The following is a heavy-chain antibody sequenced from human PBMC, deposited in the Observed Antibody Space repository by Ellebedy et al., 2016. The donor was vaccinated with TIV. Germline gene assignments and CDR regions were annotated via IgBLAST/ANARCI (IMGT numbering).Heavy chain of an antibody. D-gene: IGHD6-25*01. J-gene: IGHJ4*02. Sequence: MPSETLSLTCTVSGGSMSSSGFYWGFVRQPPGKGLEWIGSIRSSGRTYYNPPLKSPVTMSVDTSKNQFPLNLNSVTAADTAGYFCAGRSGAAASGHDYWGQGTLVSVSS. V-gene: IGHV4-39*01. CDR1: GGSMSSSGFY. CDR3: AGRSGAAASGHDY. CDR2: IRSSGRT.